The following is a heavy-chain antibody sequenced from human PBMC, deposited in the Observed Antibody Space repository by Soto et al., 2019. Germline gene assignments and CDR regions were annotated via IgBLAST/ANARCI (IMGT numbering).Heavy chain of an antibody. D-gene: IGHD4-17*01. Sequence: QVQLLESGGGVVQPGRSLRLSCAASGFTFSSYAMHWVRQAPGKGLEWVAVISYDGSNKYYADSVKGRFTISRDNSKNTLYLQMNSLRAEDTAVYYCARSEDYGDYVFDYWGQGTLVTVSS. CDR1: GFTFSSYA. J-gene: IGHJ4*02. CDR3: ARSEDYGDYVFDY. CDR2: ISYDGSNK. V-gene: IGHV3-30-3*01.